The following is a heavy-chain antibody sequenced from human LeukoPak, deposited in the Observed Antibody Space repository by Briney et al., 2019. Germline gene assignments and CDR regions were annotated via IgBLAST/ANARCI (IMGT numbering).Heavy chain of an antibody. J-gene: IGHJ6*03. CDR2: ISYDGSNK. D-gene: IGHD5-18*01. V-gene: IGHV3-30*03. CDR3: ARDRVEYSYGPGYMDV. Sequence: PGGSLRLSCAASGFTFSSYGMHWVRQAPGKGLEWVAVISYDGSNKYYADSVKGRFTISRDNSKNTLYLQMNSLRAEDTAVYYCARDRVEYSYGPGYMDVWGKGTTVTVSS. CDR1: GFTFSSYG.